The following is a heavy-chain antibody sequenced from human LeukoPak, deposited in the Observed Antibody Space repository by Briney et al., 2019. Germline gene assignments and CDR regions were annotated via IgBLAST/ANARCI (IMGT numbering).Heavy chain of an antibody. CDR1: GFTFSSYG. Sequence: GGSLRLSCAASGFTFSSYGMHWVRQAPGKGLEWVAFIRYDGSNKYYADSVKGRFTISRDNAKNSLYLQMNSLRAEDTALYYCAKDMAVAGTYRIFDYWGQGTLVTVSS. D-gene: IGHD6-19*01. CDR2: IRYDGSNK. J-gene: IGHJ4*02. V-gene: IGHV3-30*02. CDR3: AKDMAVAGTYRIFDY.